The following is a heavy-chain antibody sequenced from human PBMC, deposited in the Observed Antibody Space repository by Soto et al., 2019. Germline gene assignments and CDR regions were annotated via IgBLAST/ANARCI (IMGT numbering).Heavy chain of an antibody. Sequence: PGGSLRLSCAASGFTFSSYWMHWVRQTPGKGLVCVSRINSDGTNTWYADSVKGRFTISRDNARDTLYLQMNSLRAEDTAVYYCARDGGYFDYWGQGIPVTVSS. CDR1: GFTFSSYW. CDR3: ARDGGYFDY. J-gene: IGHJ4*02. D-gene: IGHD3-16*01. V-gene: IGHV3-74*01. CDR2: INSDGTNT.